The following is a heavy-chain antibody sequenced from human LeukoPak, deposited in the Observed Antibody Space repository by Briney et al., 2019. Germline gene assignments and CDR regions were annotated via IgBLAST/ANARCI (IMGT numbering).Heavy chain of an antibody. J-gene: IGHJ4*02. V-gene: IGHV4-39*01. CDR2: IYYSGNT. CDR1: GVSISSSNSY. Sequence: SETLSLTCTVSGVSISSSNSYWGWIRQPPGKGLEWIGSIYYSGNTYYNASLKSQISISIDTSKNQFSLRLTSVAAADTAVYYCARQTGSGLFILPGGQGTLVTVSS. CDR3: ARQTGSGLFILP. D-gene: IGHD3/OR15-3a*01.